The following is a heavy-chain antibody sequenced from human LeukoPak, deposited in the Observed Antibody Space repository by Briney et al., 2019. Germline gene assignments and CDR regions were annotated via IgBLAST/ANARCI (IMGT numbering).Heavy chain of an antibody. CDR1: GGSISSSSYY. CDR2: IYYSGST. Sequence: PSETLSLTGTVSGGSISSSSYYWGWLRQPPGKGLEWIGSIYYSGSTYYNPSFKRRVTISVDTSKNQFSLKLSSVTAADTAVYYCARHIVATITGVDYWGQGTLVTVSS. V-gene: IGHV4-39*01. CDR3: ARHIVATITGVDY. J-gene: IGHJ4*02. D-gene: IGHD5-12*01.